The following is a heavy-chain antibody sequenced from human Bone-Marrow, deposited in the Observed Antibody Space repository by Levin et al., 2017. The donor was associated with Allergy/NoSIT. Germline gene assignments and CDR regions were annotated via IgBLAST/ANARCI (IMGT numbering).Heavy chain of an antibody. Sequence: GESLKISCQASGFRFSSFWIGWVRQMPGKGLEWMGMIFPSDSDVRYSPSFRGHVTFSVDTSIDTAYLQWTSLKATDTAIYYCVRHDSYHDTYHFDNWGQGTLVTVSS. CDR2: IFPSDSDV. V-gene: IGHV5-51*01. CDR1: GFRFSSFW. CDR3: VRHDSYHDTYHFDN. J-gene: IGHJ4*02. D-gene: IGHD3-16*02.